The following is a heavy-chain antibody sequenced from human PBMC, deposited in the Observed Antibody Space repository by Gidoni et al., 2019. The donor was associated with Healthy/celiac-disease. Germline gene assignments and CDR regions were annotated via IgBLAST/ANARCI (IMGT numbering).Heavy chain of an antibody. D-gene: IGHD6-25*01. Sequence: QVQLVESGGGVVQPGRSLRLSCAASAFTFSSYGMQWVRQAPGKGLEWLAVIWYDGSNKYYADSVKGRFTISRDNSKNTLYLQMNSLRAEDTAVYYCARGGGSSIGLRVYYYYYGMDVWGQGTTVTVSS. J-gene: IGHJ6*02. CDR2: IWYDGSNK. CDR1: AFTFSSYG. V-gene: IGHV3-33*01. CDR3: ARGGGSSIGLRVYYYYYGMDV.